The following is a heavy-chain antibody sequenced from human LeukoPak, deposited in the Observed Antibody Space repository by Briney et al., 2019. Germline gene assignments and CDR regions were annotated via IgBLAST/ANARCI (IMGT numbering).Heavy chain of an antibody. D-gene: IGHD2-2*01. Sequence: SETLSLTCTVSGGSISSSSYYWGWIRQPPGKGLEWIGSIYYSGSTYYNPSLKSRVTISVDTSKNQFSLKLSSVTAADTAVYYCARQTSLGAYCSSTSCFVGAFDIWGQGTMVIVSS. CDR1: GGSISSSSYY. CDR3: ARQTSLGAYCSSTSCFVGAFDI. J-gene: IGHJ3*02. V-gene: IGHV4-39*01. CDR2: IYYSGST.